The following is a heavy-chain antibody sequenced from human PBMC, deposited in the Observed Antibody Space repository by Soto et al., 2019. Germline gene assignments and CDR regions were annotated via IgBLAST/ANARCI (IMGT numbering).Heavy chain of an antibody. D-gene: IGHD4-17*01. V-gene: IGHV1-8*01. Sequence: YVKVSCVASGYTFASWDMDWVRQATEQGREWMVCMNPNSGNTGYAQKFQGRVTMTRNTSICTAYMELSSLRSEDTAVFYCVSFGTTASYPYYYYYYVDVWGKGTTVTVSS. CDR3: VSFGTTASYPYYYYYYVDV. CDR2: MNPNSGNT. CDR1: GYTFASWD. J-gene: IGHJ6*03.